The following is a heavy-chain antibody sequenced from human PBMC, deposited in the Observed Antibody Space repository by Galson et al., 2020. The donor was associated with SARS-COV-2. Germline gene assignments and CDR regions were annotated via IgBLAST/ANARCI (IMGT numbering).Heavy chain of an antibody. V-gene: IGHV1-18*01. Sequence: ASVKVSCKASAYSFRSYGITWVRQAPGQGLEWIGWISTYNAKTNFAQSLQGRVTMTTDTSTSTAYMELRNLRSDDTAVYYCARDSDTYYPYSGGSAQFDYWGQGTQVTVSS. J-gene: IGHJ4*02. CDR2: ISTYNAKT. CDR1: AYSFRSYG. D-gene: IGHD3-22*01. CDR3: ARDSDTYYPYSGGSAQFDY.